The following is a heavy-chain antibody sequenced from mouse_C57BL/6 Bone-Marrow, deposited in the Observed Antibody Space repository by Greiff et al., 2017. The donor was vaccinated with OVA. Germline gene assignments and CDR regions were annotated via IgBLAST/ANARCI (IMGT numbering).Heavy chain of an antibody. CDR3: AGSVVQAGFSY. J-gene: IGHJ3*01. CDR1: GYTFTSYG. Sequence: QVQLQQSGAELARPGASVKLSCKASGYTFTSYGISWVKQRTGQGLEWIGVIYPRSGNTYYNEKFKGKATLTADKSSSTAYMELRSLTSEDSAVYFCAGSVVQAGFSYWGQGTLVTVSA. V-gene: IGHV1-81*01. D-gene: IGHD3-1*01. CDR2: IYPRSGNT.